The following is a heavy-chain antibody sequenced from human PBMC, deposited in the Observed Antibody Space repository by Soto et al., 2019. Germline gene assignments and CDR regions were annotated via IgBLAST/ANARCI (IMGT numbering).Heavy chain of an antibody. J-gene: IGHJ6*03. CDR1: GGSISSSNYY. Sequence: QLQLQESGPGLAKPSETLSLTCTVSGGSISSSNYYWGWIRQPPGKGLEWIGSVYYSGNTYYNPSLNSRVTMSVDTSKNQFSLKLSSVTAVDTAVYYCARHSSSYYYMDVWGKGTTVTVSS. V-gene: IGHV4-39*01. D-gene: IGHD6-6*01. CDR3: ARHSSSYYYMDV. CDR2: VYYSGNT.